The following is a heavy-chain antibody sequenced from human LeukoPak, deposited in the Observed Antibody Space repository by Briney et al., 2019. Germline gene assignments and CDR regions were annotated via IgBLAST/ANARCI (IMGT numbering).Heavy chain of an antibody. CDR1: GYTFISYG. Sequence: GASVTVSCTVSGYTFISYGISWVRQAPGQGREGMGWISAYSGTTKYTQKLRGRVTMTTETSTSTAYMELGSLRSDDTAVYYCARLRVINGDLDYWGQGTLVTVSS. V-gene: IGHV1-18*01. CDR2: ISAYSGTT. CDR3: ARLRVINGDLDY. J-gene: IGHJ4*02.